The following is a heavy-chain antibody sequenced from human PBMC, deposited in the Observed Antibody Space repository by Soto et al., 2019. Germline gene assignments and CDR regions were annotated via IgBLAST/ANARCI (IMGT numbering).Heavy chain of an antibody. CDR1: GGSISTYY. V-gene: IGHV4-59*01. Sequence: QVQLQESGPGLVKPSETLSLTCTVSGGSISTYYWSWIRQPPGKGLEWIGDIYDSGYTNFDPSLKSRVTISLATSKKQFSLKRSSVTAADTAVYYCARTSPRRYGYKNLALFDYWGQGTLVTLSS. CDR2: IYDSGYT. J-gene: IGHJ4*02. CDR3: ARTSPRRYGYKNLALFDY. D-gene: IGHD1-1*01.